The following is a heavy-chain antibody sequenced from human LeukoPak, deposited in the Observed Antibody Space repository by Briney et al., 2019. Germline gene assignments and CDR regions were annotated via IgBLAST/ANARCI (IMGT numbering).Heavy chain of an antibody. V-gene: IGHV1-69*04. J-gene: IGHJ4*02. D-gene: IGHD5-18*01. CDR2: IIPILGIA. CDR3: ARQVPLAYNFGYIKGFDF. Sequence: SVKVSCKASGGTFSSYAISWVRQAPGQGLEWMGRIIPILGIANYAQKFQGRVTITADKSTSTAYMELSSLRSEDTAVYYCARQVPLAYNFGYIKGFDFWGQGTLVTVSS. CDR1: GGTFSSYA.